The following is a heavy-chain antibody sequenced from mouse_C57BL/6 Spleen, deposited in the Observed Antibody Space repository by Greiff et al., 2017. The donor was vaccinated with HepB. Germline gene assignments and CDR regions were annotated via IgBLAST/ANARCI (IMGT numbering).Heavy chain of an antibody. J-gene: IGHJ1*03. D-gene: IGHD4-1*01. CDR2: INYDGSST. CDR3: ARVQLTGKGYFDV. CDR1: GFTFSDYY. V-gene: IGHV5-16*01. Sequence: EVKLMESEGGLVQPGSSMKLSCTASGFTFSDYYMAWVRQVPEKGLEWVANINYDGSSTYYLDSLKSRFIISRDNAKNILYLQMSSLKSEDTATYYCARVQLTGKGYFDVWGRGTTVTVSS.